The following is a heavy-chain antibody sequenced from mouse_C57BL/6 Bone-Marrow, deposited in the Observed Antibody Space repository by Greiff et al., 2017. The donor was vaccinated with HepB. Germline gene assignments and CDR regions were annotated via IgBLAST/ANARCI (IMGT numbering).Heavy chain of an antibody. CDR3: ARRYYSRGYWYFDV. Sequence: EVQGVESGGGLVKPGGSLKLSCAASGFTFSDYGMHWVRQAPEKGLEWVAYISSGSSTIYYADTVKGRFTISRDNAKNTLFLQMTSLRSEDTAMYYCARRYYSRGYWYFDVWGTGTTVTVSS. CDR1: GFTFSDYG. D-gene: IGHD1-1*01. J-gene: IGHJ1*03. CDR2: ISSGSSTI. V-gene: IGHV5-17*01.